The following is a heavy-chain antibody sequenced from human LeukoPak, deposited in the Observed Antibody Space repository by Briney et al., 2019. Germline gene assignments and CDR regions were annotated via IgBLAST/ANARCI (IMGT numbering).Heavy chain of an antibody. D-gene: IGHD3-10*01. V-gene: IGHV4-34*01. Sequence: SETLSLTCAVYGGSFSGYYWSWIRQPPGKGLEWIGEINHSGSTNYNPSLKSRVTISVDTSKNQFSLKLSSVTAADTAVYYCARVPKDYGSGSTYYFDYWSQGTLVTVSS. CDR2: INHSGST. J-gene: IGHJ4*02. CDR3: ARVPKDYGSGSTYYFDY. CDR1: GGSFSGYY.